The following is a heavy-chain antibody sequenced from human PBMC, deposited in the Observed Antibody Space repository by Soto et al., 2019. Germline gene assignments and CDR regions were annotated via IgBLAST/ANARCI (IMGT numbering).Heavy chain of an antibody. CDR3: ARAIRRFLAPIDY. Sequence: QVQLVESGAEVKKPGASVKVSCKASGYTFTGYYRHWERRAPGRGLEWMGWINPNSGGTNYAQKFQGRVTMTRDTSISTAYMELSRLRSDDTAVYYCARAIRRFLAPIDYWGQGTLVTVSS. CDR1: GYTFTGYY. V-gene: IGHV1-2*02. CDR2: INPNSGGT. J-gene: IGHJ4*02. D-gene: IGHD3-10*01.